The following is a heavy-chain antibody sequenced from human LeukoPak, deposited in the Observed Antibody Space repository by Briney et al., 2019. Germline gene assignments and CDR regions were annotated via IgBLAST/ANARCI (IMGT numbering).Heavy chain of an antibody. V-gene: IGHV4-61*02. CDR2: IYTSGST. CDR1: GGSISSGSYY. CDR3: AAGHDYGGNTFDY. D-gene: IGHD4-23*01. J-gene: IGHJ4*02. Sequence: SETLSLTCTVSGGSISSGSYYWSWIRQPAGKGLEWIGRIYTSGSTNYNPSLKSRVTISVDTPKNQFSLKLSSVTAADTAVYYCAAGHDYGGNTFDYWGQGTLVTVSS.